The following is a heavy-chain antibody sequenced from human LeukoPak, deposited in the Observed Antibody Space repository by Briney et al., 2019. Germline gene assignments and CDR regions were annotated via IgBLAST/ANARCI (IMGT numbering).Heavy chain of an antibody. CDR2: ISHSGTT. CDR1: GGSFSGYY. Sequence: SETLSLTCAVYGGSFSGYYWTWIRQPPGKRLEWVGEISHSGTTNYNASLKSRVTISLDTSKNQFSLKLTSVTAADTAVYYCARGEHYSNYFDSWGQGTLVTVSS. CDR3: ARGEHYSNYFDS. D-gene: IGHD4-11*01. V-gene: IGHV4-34*01. J-gene: IGHJ4*02.